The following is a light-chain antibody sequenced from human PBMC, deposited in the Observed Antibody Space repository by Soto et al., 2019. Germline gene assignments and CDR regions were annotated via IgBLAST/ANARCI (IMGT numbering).Light chain of an antibody. Sequence: EIVMTQSPATLSISPGERATLYCRASQSISSNLAWYQQKPGQAPRILIYGASTRATGIPARFSGSGSGTEFTLTISSLQAEDLGVYYCQQYNKWLPLTFGGGTKVEIK. CDR1: QSISSN. CDR3: QQYNKWLPLT. V-gene: IGKV3-15*01. CDR2: GAS. J-gene: IGKJ4*01.